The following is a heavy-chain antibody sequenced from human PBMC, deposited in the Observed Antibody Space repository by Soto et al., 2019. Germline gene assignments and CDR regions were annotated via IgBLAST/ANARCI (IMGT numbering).Heavy chain of an antibody. J-gene: IGHJ6*03. CDR1: GYTFTSYD. Sequence: QVQLVQSGAEVKKPGASVKVSCKASGYTFTSYDINWVRQATGQGLEWMGWMNPNRGNTGYAQKFQGRVTMTRNTSISTAYMELSSLRSEDTAVYYCAKRSGTRRYYYYMDVWGKGTTVTVSS. CDR3: AKRSGTRRYYYYMDV. V-gene: IGHV1-8*01. D-gene: IGHD6-13*01. CDR2: MNPNRGNT.